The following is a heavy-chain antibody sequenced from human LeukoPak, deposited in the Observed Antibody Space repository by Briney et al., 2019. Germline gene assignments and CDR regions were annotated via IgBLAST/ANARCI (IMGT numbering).Heavy chain of an antibody. CDR1: GGTFSSYT. D-gene: IGHD5-18*01. CDR2: IIPIFGTA. J-gene: IGHJ4*02. CDR3: ARDRGGIQLWLAFDY. V-gene: IGHV1-69*05. Sequence: ASVKVSCKASGGTFSSYTISWVRQAPGQGLEWMGRIIPIFGTANYAQKFQGRVTITTDESTSTAYMELSSLRSEDTAVYYCARDRGGIQLWLAFDYWGQGTLVTVSS.